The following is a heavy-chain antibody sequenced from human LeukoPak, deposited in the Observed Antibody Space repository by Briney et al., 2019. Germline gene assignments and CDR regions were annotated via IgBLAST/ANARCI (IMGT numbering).Heavy chain of an antibody. CDR1: GFTFSSYS. CDR3: AKGGVAAAGFFDY. CDR2: ISSSSSYI. V-gene: IGHV3-21*01. J-gene: IGHJ4*02. Sequence: GGSLRLSCAASGFTFSSYSMNWVRQAPGKGLEWVSSISSSSSYIYYADSVKGRFTISRDNAKNSLYLQMNSLRAEDTAVYYCAKGGVAAAGFFDYWGQGTLVTVSS. D-gene: IGHD6-13*01.